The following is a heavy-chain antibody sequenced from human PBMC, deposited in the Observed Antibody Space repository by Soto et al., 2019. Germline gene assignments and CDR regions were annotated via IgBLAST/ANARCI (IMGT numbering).Heavy chain of an antibody. D-gene: IGHD2-21*02. CDR2: ILYDGSNK. CDR1: GFTFSNYG. Sequence: GGSLRLSCAASGFTFSNYGMHWTRQAPGKGLEWVAAILYDGSNKYYADSVKGRFTISRDNSKNTLYLQMNSLRAEDTAVYYCARDCGGDCDQFDYWGQGTLVTVSS. V-gene: IGHV3-33*01. J-gene: IGHJ4*02. CDR3: ARDCGGDCDQFDY.